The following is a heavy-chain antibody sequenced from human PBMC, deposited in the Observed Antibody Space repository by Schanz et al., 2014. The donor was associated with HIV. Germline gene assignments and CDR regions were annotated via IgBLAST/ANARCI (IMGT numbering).Heavy chain of an antibody. D-gene: IGHD3-22*01. V-gene: IGHV3-23*01. CDR2: LSGSGDRT. Sequence: EVQLLESGGGLVQPGGSLRISCVASGFSFLRYEMSWVRQAPGKGLEWLSTLSGSGDRTYYADSVKGRVTISRDNSKNTLYLQLKSLRVEDTAVYYCAKDRNWYDSKYRGKGNYYYFYGMDFWGQGTTVTVSS. CDR3: AKDRNWYDSKYRGKGNYYYFYGMDF. J-gene: IGHJ6*02. CDR1: GFSFLRYE.